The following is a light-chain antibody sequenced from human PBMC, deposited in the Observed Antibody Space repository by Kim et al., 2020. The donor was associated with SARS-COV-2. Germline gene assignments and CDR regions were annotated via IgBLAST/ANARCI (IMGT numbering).Light chain of an antibody. CDR3: LQYSTYPYS. Sequence: SASVGDRVPITGRASRGLRGWLAWYQQKPGKTPRLLIYKASSLEGGVPSRFSGTRSETEYTLTISSLQPDDFATYYCLQYSTYPYSFGQGTKLEI. J-gene: IGKJ2*03. CDR2: KAS. V-gene: IGKV1-5*03. CDR1: RGLRGW.